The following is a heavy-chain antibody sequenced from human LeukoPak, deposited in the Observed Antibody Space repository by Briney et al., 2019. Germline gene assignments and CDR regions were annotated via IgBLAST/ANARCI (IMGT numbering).Heavy chain of an antibody. CDR3: ARSREQLKDAFDI. CDR2: ISSSGGTI. D-gene: IGHD1/OR15-1a*01. V-gene: IGHV3-11*01. CDR1: GFTFSSYA. Sequence: GGSLRLSCAASGFTFSSYAMSWIRQAPGKGLEWVSYISSSGGTIYYADSVKGRFTISRDNAKNSLYLQMNSLRAEDTAVYYCARSREQLKDAFDIWGQGTMVTVSS. J-gene: IGHJ3*02.